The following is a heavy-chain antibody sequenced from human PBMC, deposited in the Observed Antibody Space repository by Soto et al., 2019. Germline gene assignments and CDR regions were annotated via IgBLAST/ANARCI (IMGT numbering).Heavy chain of an antibody. D-gene: IGHD4-17*01. V-gene: IGHV3-30*18. Sequence: WGSLRLSCAASGFTVSSYVMHGVRQAPGKGLEWVAVISYDGSNKYYADSVKGRFTISRDNSKNTLYLQMNSLRAEDTAVYYCAKDGAIRYGDYYYYGMDVWGQGTTVTVS. CDR2: ISYDGSNK. CDR1: GFTVSSYV. J-gene: IGHJ6*02. CDR3: AKDGAIRYGDYYYYGMDV.